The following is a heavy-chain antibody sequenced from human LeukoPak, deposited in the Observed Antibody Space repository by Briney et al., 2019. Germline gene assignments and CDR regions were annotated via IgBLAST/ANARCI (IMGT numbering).Heavy chain of an antibody. D-gene: IGHD3-22*01. Sequence: PGGSLRLSCAASGFTVSSNYMSWVRQAPGKGLEWVAVIWNDGTIEDYADSVKGRFTISRDNSKNTLYLQMNSLRAEDTAVYYCARDYYDSPLHWGQGTLVTVSS. V-gene: IGHV3-33*08. J-gene: IGHJ4*02. CDR1: GFTVSSNY. CDR3: ARDYYDSPLH. CDR2: IWNDGTIE.